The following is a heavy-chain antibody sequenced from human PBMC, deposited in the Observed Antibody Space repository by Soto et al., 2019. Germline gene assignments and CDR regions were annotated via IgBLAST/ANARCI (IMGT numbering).Heavy chain of an antibody. V-gene: IGHV1-2*02. D-gene: IGHD2-21*02. Sequence: ASVKVSCKASGYTFTGYYMHGVRHAPGQGLERLGWINPNRGGTNYAQNPQATVTMTSHTSISTAYTELSRLSSDDTAAYYCARAHPSVTQEYWGQGTLVTVSS. CDR1: GYTFTGYY. J-gene: IGHJ4*02. CDR2: INPNRGGT. CDR3: ARAHPSVTQEY.